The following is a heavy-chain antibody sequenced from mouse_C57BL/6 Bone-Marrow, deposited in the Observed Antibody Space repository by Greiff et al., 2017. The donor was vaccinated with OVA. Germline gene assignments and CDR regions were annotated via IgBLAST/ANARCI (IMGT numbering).Heavy chain of an antibody. V-gene: IGHV1-50*01. CDR3: ARLGSSPFAY. J-gene: IGHJ3*01. CDR2: IDPSDSYT. CDR1: GYTFTSYW. Sequence: QVQLQQSGAELVKPGASVKLSCKASGYTFTSYWMQWVNQRPGQGLEWIGEIDPSDSYTNYNQKFKGKATLTVDTSSSTAYMQLSSLTSEDSAVYYCARLGSSPFAYWGQGTLVTVSA. D-gene: IGHD1-1*01.